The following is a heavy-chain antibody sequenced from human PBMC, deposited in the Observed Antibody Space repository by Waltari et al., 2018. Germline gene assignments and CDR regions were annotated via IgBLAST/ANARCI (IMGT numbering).Heavy chain of an antibody. CDR2: IYTSGST. J-gene: IGHJ4*02. D-gene: IGHD6-19*01. CDR1: GGSISSGSYY. CDR3: ARDHSPSSGWYWGFDY. V-gene: IGHV4-61*02. Sequence: QVQLQESGPGLVKPSQTLSLTCTVSGGSISSGSYYWSWIRQPAGKGLEWIGRIYTSGSTNYNPSLKSRVTISVDTSKNQFSLKLSSVTAADTAVYYCARDHSPSSGWYWGFDYWGQGTLVTVSS.